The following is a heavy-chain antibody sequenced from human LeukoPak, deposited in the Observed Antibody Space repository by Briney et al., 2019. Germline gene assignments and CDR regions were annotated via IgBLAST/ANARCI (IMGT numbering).Heavy chain of an antibody. CDR2: INWNGGST. Sequence: PGGSLRLSCAASGFTFDDYGMSWVRQAPGKGLEWVSAINWNGGSTGYADSVKGRFTISRDNAKNSLYLQMNSLRAEDTALYYCARDPGSPSYCSSTSCYLYYWGQGTLVIVSS. J-gene: IGHJ4*02. D-gene: IGHD2-2*01. CDR1: GFTFDDYG. CDR3: ARDPGSPSYCSSTSCYLYY. V-gene: IGHV3-20*04.